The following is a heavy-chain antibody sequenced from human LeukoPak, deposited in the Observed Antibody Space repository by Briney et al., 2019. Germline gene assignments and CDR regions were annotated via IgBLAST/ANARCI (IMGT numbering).Heavy chain of an antibody. Sequence: ASVKVSCKASGYTFTSYAMNWVRQAPGQGLEWMGWINTNTGNPTYAQGFTGRFVFSLDTSVSTAYLQISSLKAEDTAVYYCAREDPYYYDSSGYYLRSRVFDYWGQGTLVTVSS. V-gene: IGHV7-4-1*02. CDR2: INTNTGNP. D-gene: IGHD3-22*01. J-gene: IGHJ4*02. CDR3: AREDPYYYDSSGYYLRSRVFDY. CDR1: GYTFTSYA.